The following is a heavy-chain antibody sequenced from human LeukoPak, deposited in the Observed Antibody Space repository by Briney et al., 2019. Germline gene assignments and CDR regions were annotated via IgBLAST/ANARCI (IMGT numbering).Heavy chain of an antibody. V-gene: IGHV3-23*01. J-gene: IGHJ4*02. CDR3: AKAYLWFGELSEFDY. D-gene: IGHD3-10*01. CDR2: ISGSGGST. Sequence: PGGSLRLSCAASGFTFSSYAMSWVRQAPGKGLEWVSAISGSGGSTYYADSVEGRFTISRDNSKNTLYLQMNSLRAEDTAVYYCAKAYLWFGELSEFDYWGQGTLVTVSS. CDR1: GFTFSSYA.